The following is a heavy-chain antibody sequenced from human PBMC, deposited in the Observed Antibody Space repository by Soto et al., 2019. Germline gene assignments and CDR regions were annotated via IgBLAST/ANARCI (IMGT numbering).Heavy chain of an antibody. Sequence: SETLSLTCTVSGASISSYYWSWIRQPPGKGLEWIAYIYNTGTTKYNPSLKSRVTISEDTSKNQFSLKLTSVTAADTAVYYCARLGGCSGGSCYSGSYYYMDVWGKGTTVTVSS. J-gene: IGHJ6*03. CDR1: GASISSYY. CDR2: IYNTGTT. V-gene: IGHV4-59*08. D-gene: IGHD2-15*01. CDR3: ARLGGCSGGSCYSGSYYYMDV.